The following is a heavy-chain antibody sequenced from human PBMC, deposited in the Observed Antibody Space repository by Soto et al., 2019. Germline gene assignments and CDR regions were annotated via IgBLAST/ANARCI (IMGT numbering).Heavy chain of an antibody. CDR1: GGSISSGGYY. V-gene: IGHV4-31*03. CDR3: ARVDSERLRPIDS. D-gene: IGHD1-26*01. J-gene: IGHJ4*02. CDR2: IYYSGRT. Sequence: QVQLQESGPGLVNPSQTLSLTCTVSGGSISSGGYYWSWIREHPGKGLEWIGYIYYSGRTYYNPSLKSRVKIAVDTSKNQFSLKVTSVSAADTAVYYWARVDSERLRPIDSFGQGTLVTVSS.